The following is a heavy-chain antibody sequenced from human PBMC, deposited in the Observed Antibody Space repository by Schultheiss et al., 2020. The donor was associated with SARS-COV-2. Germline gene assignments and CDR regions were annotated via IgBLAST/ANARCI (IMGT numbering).Heavy chain of an antibody. J-gene: IGHJ2*01. CDR2: IYYSVTT. V-gene: IGHV4-59*08. Sequence: SETLSLTCSVSGGSIRSYYWSWIRQSPGKGLEWIGYIYYSVTTNYNPSLKSRVTMSVDMSKSQFSLNLSSVTAADTAVYYCARVRDYARGWYFDLWGRGTLVTVAS. D-gene: IGHD3-16*01. CDR1: GGSIRSYY. CDR3: ARVRDYARGWYFDL.